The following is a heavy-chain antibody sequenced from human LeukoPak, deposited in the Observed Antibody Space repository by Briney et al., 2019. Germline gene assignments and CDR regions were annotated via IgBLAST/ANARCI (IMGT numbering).Heavy chain of an antibody. CDR1: GFIFSSYA. V-gene: IGHV3-23*01. D-gene: IGHD2-15*01. CDR2: ISGSGGST. CDR3: AKDFLRRYCSGGSCYFAEYFQH. J-gene: IGHJ1*01. Sequence: GGSLRLSCAASGFIFSSYAMSWVRQAPGKGLEWVSDISGSGGSTYYADSVKGRFTISRDNSKNTLYLQMNSLRAEDTAVYYCAKDFLRRYCSGGSCYFAEYFQHWGQGTLVTVSS.